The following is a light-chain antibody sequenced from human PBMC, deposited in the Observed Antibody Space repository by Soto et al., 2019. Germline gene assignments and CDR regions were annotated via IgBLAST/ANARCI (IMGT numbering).Light chain of an antibody. Sequence: QSALTQPPSASGSPGQSVTISCTGTSSDIGGYKYVSWYQQHPGEAPKLMIYEVSKRPSGVPDRFSGSKSGNTASLTVSGLQTEDEADYYCSSYAGRNNVVFGGGTKVTVL. CDR3: SSYAGRNNVV. CDR1: SSDIGGYKY. CDR2: EVS. J-gene: IGLJ2*01. V-gene: IGLV2-8*01.